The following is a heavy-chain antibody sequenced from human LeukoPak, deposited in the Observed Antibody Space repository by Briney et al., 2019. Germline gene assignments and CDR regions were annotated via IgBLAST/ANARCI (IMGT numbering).Heavy chain of an antibody. CDR3: TTELTIFEQVVIPGYFDS. J-gene: IGHJ4*02. D-gene: IGHD3/OR15-3a*01. CDR2: IKSKTDSGTT. V-gene: IGHV3-15*01. Sequence: GGSLRLSCAASGFTFSNACMTWVRQAPGKGLEWVGHIKSKTDSGTTDYAAPVKGRFTISRDDSKNTLYLQMNSLKTEDTAVYYCTTELTIFEQVVIPGYFDSWGQGTLVTVSS. CDR1: GFTFSNAC.